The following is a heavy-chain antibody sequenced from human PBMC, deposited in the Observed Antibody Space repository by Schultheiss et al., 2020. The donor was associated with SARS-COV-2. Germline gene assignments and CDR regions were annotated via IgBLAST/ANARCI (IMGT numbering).Heavy chain of an antibody. J-gene: IGHJ6*04. Sequence: SQTLSLTCTVSGGSISSSSYYWGWIRQPPGKGLEWIGYIYYSGSTNYNPSLKSRVTISVDTSKNQFSLKLSSVTAADTAVYYCARVFIVVVPAAPDVWGKGTTVTVSS. D-gene: IGHD2-2*01. CDR1: GGSISSSSYY. CDR2: IYYSGST. V-gene: IGHV4-61*05. CDR3: ARVFIVVVPAAPDV.